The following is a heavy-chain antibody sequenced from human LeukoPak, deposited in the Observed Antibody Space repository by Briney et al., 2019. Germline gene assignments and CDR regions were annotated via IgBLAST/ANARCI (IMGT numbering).Heavy chain of an antibody. CDR2: ISYSGNT. CDR3: ARETTNTSSGMFLDY. J-gene: IGHJ4*02. CDR1: GGSISSGGSY. D-gene: IGHD3-10*02. Sequence: SQTLSLTCTVSGGSISSGGSYWTWIRQHPGKGLQWIGYISYSGNTYYYPSLRSRVTISLDTSRSQFSLKLNSVTAADTAVYFCARETTNTSSGMFLDYWGQGALVTVSS. V-gene: IGHV4-31*03.